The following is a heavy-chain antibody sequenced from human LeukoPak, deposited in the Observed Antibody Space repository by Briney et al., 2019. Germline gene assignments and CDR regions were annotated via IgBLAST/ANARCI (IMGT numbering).Heavy chain of an antibody. D-gene: IGHD3-16*01. V-gene: IGHV3-48*04. CDR3: ARDAGGSYSDY. CDR1: GFTFSSYA. CDR2: ISSSSSTI. Sequence: GGSLRLSCAASGFTFSSYAMSWVRRAPGKGLEWVSYISSSSSTIYYADSVKGRFTISRDNAKNSRYLQMNSLRAEDTAVYYCARDAGGSYSDYWGQGTLVTVSS. J-gene: IGHJ4*02.